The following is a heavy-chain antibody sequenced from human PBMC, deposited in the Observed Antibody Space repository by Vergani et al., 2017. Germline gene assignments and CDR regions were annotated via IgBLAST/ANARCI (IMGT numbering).Heavy chain of an antibody. CDR3: ARRYCSGGSCLNWFDP. J-gene: IGHJ5*02. D-gene: IGHD2-15*01. CDR1: GYTFTSYG. Sequence: QVQLVQSGAEVKKPGASVKVSCKASGYTFTSYGISWVRQAPGQGLEWMGWINAGNGNTKYSQKFQGRVTITRDTSASTAYMELSSLRSEDTAVYYCARRYCSGGSCLNWFDPWGQGTLVTVSS. V-gene: IGHV1-18*01. CDR2: INAGNGNT.